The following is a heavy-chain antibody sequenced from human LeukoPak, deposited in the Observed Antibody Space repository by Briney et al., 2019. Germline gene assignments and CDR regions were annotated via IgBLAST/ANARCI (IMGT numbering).Heavy chain of an antibody. Sequence: GGSLRLSCAASGFTFSSYGMHWVRQAPGKGLEWVAVISYDGSNKYYADSVKGRFTISRDNSKNTLYLQMNSLRAEDTAVYYCAKELLKTYYYGSGSYSFDYWGQGTLVTVSS. CDR2: ISYDGSNK. J-gene: IGHJ4*02. CDR3: AKELLKTYYYGSGSYSFDY. CDR1: GFTFSSYG. D-gene: IGHD3-10*01. V-gene: IGHV3-30*18.